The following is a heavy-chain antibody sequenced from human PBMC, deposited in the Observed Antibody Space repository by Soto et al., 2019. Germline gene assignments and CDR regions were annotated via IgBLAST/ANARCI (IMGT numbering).Heavy chain of an antibody. Sequence: QVQLQESGPGLVKPSQTLSLTCTVSGGSISSGDYYWSWIRQPPGKGLEWIGYIYYSGRTYYNPSLKSRVTISVDTSKNQFSLKLSSVTAADTAVYYCARGIDTAMVSSPPDYWGQGTLVTVSS. J-gene: IGHJ4*02. CDR2: IYYSGRT. CDR3: ARGIDTAMVSSPPDY. V-gene: IGHV4-30-4*01. D-gene: IGHD5-18*01. CDR1: GGSISSGDYY.